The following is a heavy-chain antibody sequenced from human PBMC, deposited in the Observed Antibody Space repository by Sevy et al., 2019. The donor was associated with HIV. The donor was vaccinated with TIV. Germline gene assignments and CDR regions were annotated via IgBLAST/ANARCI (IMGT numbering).Heavy chain of an antibody. CDR2: MNPNSGNT. Sequence: ASVKVSCKASGYTFTSYDINWVRQATGQGLEWMGWMNPNSGNTGYAQKFQGRVTITRNTSISTAYMELSSLRSEDTAVYYCVIDLQQQLAHDAFDIWGQGTMVTVSS. V-gene: IGHV1-8*03. CDR1: GYTFTSYD. D-gene: IGHD6-13*01. J-gene: IGHJ3*02. CDR3: VIDLQQQLAHDAFDI.